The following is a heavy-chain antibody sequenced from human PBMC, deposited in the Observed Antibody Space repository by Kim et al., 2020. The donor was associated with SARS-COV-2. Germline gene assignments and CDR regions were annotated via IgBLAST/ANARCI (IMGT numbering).Heavy chain of an antibody. J-gene: IGHJ6*02. Sequence: ASVKVSCKASGYSFTSYYIHWVRQAPGQGPEWMGIMDPSGGTTTYAQKFQGRVTMTRDTSTSTVYVDLSSLRSEDTAVYYCTRAPSDYYGMDVWGQGTTVIVSS. CDR3: TRAPSDYYGMDV. CDR1: GYSFTSYY. CDR2: MDPSGGTT. D-gene: IGHD3-10*01. V-gene: IGHV1-46*01.